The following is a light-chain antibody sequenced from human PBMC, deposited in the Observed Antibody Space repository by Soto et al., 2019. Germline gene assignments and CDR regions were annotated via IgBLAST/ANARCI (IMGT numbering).Light chain of an antibody. CDR2: EVS. J-gene: IGLJ1*01. CDR1: SSDVGSYNL. Sequence: QSVLTQPASVSGSPGQSITISCTGTSSDVGSYNLVSWYQQHPGKAPKLMIYEVSKRPSGVSNRFSGSKSGNTASLTISGLQAEDEADYYCCSYAGSSTLFCVFGTGTKVTVL. CDR3: CSYAGSSTLFCV. V-gene: IGLV2-23*02.